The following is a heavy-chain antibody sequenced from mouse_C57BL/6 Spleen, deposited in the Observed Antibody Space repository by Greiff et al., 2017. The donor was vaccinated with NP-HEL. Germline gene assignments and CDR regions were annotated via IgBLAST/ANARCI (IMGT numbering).Heavy chain of an antibody. CDR3: ARDSEGKGFDY. J-gene: IGHJ2*01. V-gene: IGHV5-16*01. CDR2: INYDGSST. Sequence: EVMLVESEGGLVQPGSSMKLSCTASGFTFSDYYMAWVRQVPEKGLEWVANINYDGSSTYYLDSLKSRFIISRDNAKNILYLQMSSLKSEDTATYYCARDSEGKGFDYWGQGTTLTVSS. CDR1: GFTFSDYY.